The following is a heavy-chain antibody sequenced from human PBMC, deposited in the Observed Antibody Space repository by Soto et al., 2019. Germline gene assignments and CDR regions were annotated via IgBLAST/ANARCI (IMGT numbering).Heavy chain of an antibody. J-gene: IGHJ4*02. V-gene: IGHV3-53*01. CDR1: GFTVSSNY. CDR3: AGLDMLSYDY. Sequence: GGSLRLSCAASGFTVSSNYMTWVRQAPGKGLEWVSLINSGGTTYYADSVKGRFTISRDTSKNTLYLQMNSLRAEDTAVYYCAGLDMLSYDYWGQGTLVTVSS. CDR2: INSGGTT. D-gene: IGHD2-2*03.